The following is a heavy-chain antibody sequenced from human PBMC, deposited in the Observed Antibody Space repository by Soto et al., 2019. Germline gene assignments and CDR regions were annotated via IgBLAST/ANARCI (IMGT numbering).Heavy chain of an antibody. D-gene: IGHD3-10*01. J-gene: IGHJ4*02. CDR3: ARGFSAGKGSPPDY. CDR2: ISDGGDLT. CDR1: GFAFSSHP. Sequence: VQLLESGGGLAQPGGSLRLSCAASGFAFSSHPMSWVRQAPEKGLEWVAGISDGGDLTYNADSVRGRFTISRDNSRNTLYLQMNSLRDGDTAVYYCARGFSAGKGSPPDYWGQGTLVTVSS. V-gene: IGHV3-23*01.